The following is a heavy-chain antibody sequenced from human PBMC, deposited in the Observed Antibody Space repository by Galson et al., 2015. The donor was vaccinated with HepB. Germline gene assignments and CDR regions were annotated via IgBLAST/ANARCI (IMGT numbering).Heavy chain of an antibody. CDR1: GFTVSSNY. J-gene: IGHJ3*02. D-gene: IGHD5-24*01. CDR3: ARSEEMATTKGAFDI. CDR2: IYSGGST. V-gene: IGHV3-66*01. Sequence: SLRLSCAASGFTVSSNYMSWVRQAPGKGLEWVSVIYSGGSTYYADSVKGRFTISRDNSKNTLYLQMNSLRAEDTAVYYCARSEEMATTKGAFDIWGQGTMVTVSS.